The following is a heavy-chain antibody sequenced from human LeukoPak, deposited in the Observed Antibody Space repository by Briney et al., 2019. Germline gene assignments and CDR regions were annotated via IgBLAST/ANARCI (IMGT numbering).Heavy chain of an antibody. CDR1: GGTFSSYA. D-gene: IGHD1-26*01. J-gene: IGHJ6*03. V-gene: IGHV1-69*13. Sequence: SVKVSCKASGGTFSSYAISWVRQAPGQGLEWMGGIIPIFGTANYAQKFQGRVTITADESTSTAYMEQSSLRSEDTAVYYCARAQWELLWDYYYYMDVWGKGTTVTISS. CDR2: IIPIFGTA. CDR3: ARAQWELLWDYYYYMDV.